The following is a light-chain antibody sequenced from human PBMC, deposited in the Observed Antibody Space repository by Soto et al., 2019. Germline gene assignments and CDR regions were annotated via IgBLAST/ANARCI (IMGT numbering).Light chain of an antibody. CDR1: QSISSY. CDR3: QQYNSYPLT. V-gene: IGKV1-5*01. CDR2: AAS. J-gene: IGKJ4*01. Sequence: DIQMTQSPSSLSASVGDGVTITCRASQSISSYVSWYQQKPGKAPKLLIYAASRLESGVPSRFSGSRSGTEFTLTISSLQPDDFATYYCQQYNSYPLTFGGGTKVDIK.